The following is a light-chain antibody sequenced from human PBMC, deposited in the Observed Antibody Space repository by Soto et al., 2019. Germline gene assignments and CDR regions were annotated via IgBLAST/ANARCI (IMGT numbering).Light chain of an antibody. CDR3: SSYTSSSSYV. CDR2: TVS. Sequence: HSALTQPASVSGSPGQSITISCTGTSSDVGGYKYVSWYQQHPGKAPKLLIYTVSNRPSGVSNRFSGSKSGNTACLTISGLQAEDEADYYCSSYTSSSSYVFGTGTKVTVL. CDR1: SSDVGGYKY. J-gene: IGLJ1*01. V-gene: IGLV2-14*01.